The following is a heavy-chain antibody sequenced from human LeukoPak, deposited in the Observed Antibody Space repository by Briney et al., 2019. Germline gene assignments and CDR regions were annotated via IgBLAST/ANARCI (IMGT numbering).Heavy chain of an antibody. CDR3: AELGITMIGGV. CDR1: GFTFSSYE. CDR2: ISSSGFNI. D-gene: IGHD3-10*02. V-gene: IGHV3-48*03. Sequence: GGSLRLSCAVSGFTFSSYEMNWVRQAPGKGLEWVSYISSSGFNIYYADSVKGRFTISRDNSKNTLYLQMNSLRAEDTAVYYCAELGITMIGGVWGKGTTVTISS. J-gene: IGHJ6*04.